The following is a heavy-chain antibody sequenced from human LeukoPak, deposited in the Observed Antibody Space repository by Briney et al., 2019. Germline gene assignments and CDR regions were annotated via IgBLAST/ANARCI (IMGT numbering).Heavy chain of an antibody. CDR3: AKDPITVAANFDY. CDR2: ISASGGRT. J-gene: IGHJ4*02. D-gene: IGHD6-19*01. V-gene: IGHV3-23*01. Sequence: GGSLRLSCAASGFTFSNFGMSWVRQAPGKGLEWVSGISASGGRTYYADSVTGRFTISRDNSKNLLYLQMNSLRAEDTAVYYCAKDPITVAANFDYWGQGTLVTVSS. CDR1: GFTFSNFG.